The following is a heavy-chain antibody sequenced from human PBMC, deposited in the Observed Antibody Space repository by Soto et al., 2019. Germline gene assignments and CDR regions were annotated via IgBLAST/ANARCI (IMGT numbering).Heavy chain of an antibody. V-gene: IGHV4-61*01. D-gene: IGHD6-19*01. CDR1: GGSVSSGSHQ. Sequence: PSETLSLTCTVSGGSVSSGSHQWSWIRQSPGKGLEWIGYIYYTGSTNYNPSLKSRGTISVDTSKNQFSLKLTSVTAADTAVYYCARDREAGYNFYYGMDVWGQGTTVTVSS. CDR3: ARDREAGYNFYYGMDV. J-gene: IGHJ6*02. CDR2: IYYTGST.